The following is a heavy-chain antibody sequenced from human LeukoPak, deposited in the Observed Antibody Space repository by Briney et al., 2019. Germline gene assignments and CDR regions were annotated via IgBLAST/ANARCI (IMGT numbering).Heavy chain of an antibody. V-gene: IGHV4-38-2*02. CDR1: GFSISTNYY. Sequence: SEALSLTCTVSGFSISTNYYWGWTPQPPGRGLEWIGSIHHSGNTHHNPSLRSRVIMSIDTSKNQFSLRLSSVTAADTAVYFCARTNWNPGDYWGQGMLVTVSS. CDR2: IHHSGNT. CDR3: ARTNWNPGDY. J-gene: IGHJ4*02. D-gene: IGHD1-1*01.